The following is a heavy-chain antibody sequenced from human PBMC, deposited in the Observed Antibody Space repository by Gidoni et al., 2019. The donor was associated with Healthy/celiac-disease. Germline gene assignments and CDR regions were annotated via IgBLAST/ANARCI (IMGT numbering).Heavy chain of an antibody. V-gene: IGHV1-69*04. Sequence: QVPLVQSGAEVKKPGSSLTVSCNASGGTFSRYAISWVRQAPGQGLEWMGRIITILGIANYAQKFQGRVTITADKSTSTAYMELSSLRSEDTAVYYCARDSLDTAMVNFDYWGQGTLVTVSS. CDR1: GGTFSRYA. CDR2: IITILGIA. CDR3: ARDSLDTAMVNFDY. D-gene: IGHD5-18*01. J-gene: IGHJ4*02.